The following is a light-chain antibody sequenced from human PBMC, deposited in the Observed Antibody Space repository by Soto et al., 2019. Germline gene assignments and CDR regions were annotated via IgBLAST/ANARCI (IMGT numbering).Light chain of an antibody. J-gene: IGKJ1*01. V-gene: IGKV1-27*01. CDR1: QGISNY. CDR3: QKYNSAPLL. Sequence: DIQMTQSPSSLSASVGDRVTITCRASQGISNYLAWYQQKPGKVPKLLIYAASTLQSEVTSRFSGSGSGTEFTLSISRLQRQDVATYYCQKYNSAPLLFGQGTKVEIK. CDR2: AAS.